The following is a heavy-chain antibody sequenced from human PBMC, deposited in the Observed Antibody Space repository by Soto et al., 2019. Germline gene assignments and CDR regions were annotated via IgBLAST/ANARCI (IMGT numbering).Heavy chain of an antibody. V-gene: IGHV1-69*04. D-gene: IGHD6-13*01. Sequence: SVKGSCKASGYTFTSYGISWVRQAPGQGLEWMGRISPSLGKANYAQKFQGRVTITTDKSTSTAYMELSSLRSEDTAVYYCARLAAAVNSRQTLSRESRNDYWGQGTLDTVSS. J-gene: IGHJ4*02. CDR3: ARLAAAVNSRQTLSRESRNDY. CDR1: GYTFTSYG. CDR2: ISPSLGKA.